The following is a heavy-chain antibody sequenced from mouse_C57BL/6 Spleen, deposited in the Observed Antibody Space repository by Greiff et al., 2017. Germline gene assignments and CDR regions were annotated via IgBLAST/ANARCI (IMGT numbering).Heavy chain of an antibody. D-gene: IGHD2-12*01. CDR2: IWSGGST. CDR1: GFSLTSYG. J-gene: IGHJ4*01. CDR3: ANSRYDENYAMDY. V-gene: IGHV2-4*01. Sequence: QVQLQQSGPGLVQPSQSPSITCTVSGFSLTSYGVHWVRQPPGKGLEWLGVIWSGGSTDYNAAFISRLSISKDNSKSQVFFKMNSLQADDTAIYYCANSRYDENYAMDYWGQGTSVTVSS.